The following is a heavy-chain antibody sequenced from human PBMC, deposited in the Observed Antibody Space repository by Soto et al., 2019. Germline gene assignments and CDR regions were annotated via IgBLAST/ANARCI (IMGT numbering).Heavy chain of an antibody. V-gene: IGHV1-18*01. D-gene: IGHD6-6*01. CDR3: ARDLGYLSSSSGFDY. Sequence: QVQLVQSGAEVKKPGASVKVSCKASGYTFTNYGISWVRQAPGQGLEWMGWISAYNGDTNHAQKLQGRVTMTTDASTSTAYMELRSLRSDDTAVYYCARDLGYLSSSSGFDYWGQGTLVTVSS. J-gene: IGHJ4*02. CDR2: ISAYNGDT. CDR1: GYTFTNYG.